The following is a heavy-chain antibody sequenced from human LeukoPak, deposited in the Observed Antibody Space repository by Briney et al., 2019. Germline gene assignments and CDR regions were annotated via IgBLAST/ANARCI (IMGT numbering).Heavy chain of an antibody. V-gene: IGHV3-48*01. CDR3: ARFAAGGSYYYYMDV. CDR2: IGTSSTTI. Sequence: GGSLRLSCAASGFTFSDYAMNWVRQPPGKGLEWVSNIGTSSTTIYYADSVKGRFTISRDNAKNSLYLQMNSLRADDTAVYYCARFAAGGSYYYYMDVWGKGTTVTVSS. CDR1: GFTFSDYA. J-gene: IGHJ6*03. D-gene: IGHD6-25*01.